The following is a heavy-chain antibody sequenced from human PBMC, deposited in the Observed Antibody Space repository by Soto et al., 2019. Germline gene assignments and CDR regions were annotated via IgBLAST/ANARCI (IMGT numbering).Heavy chain of an antibody. CDR1: GGSISSYY. J-gene: IGHJ4*02. Sequence: PSETLSLTCTVSGGSISSYYWRWIRQPPGKGLEWIGYIYYSGSTNYNPSLKSRVTISVDTPKNQFSLKLSSVTAADTAVYYCARDRGTTVSDRFEYYFDYWGQGTLATSPQ. D-gene: IGHD4-4*01. CDR3: ARDRGTTVSDRFEYYFDY. V-gene: IGHV4-59*01. CDR2: IYYSGST.